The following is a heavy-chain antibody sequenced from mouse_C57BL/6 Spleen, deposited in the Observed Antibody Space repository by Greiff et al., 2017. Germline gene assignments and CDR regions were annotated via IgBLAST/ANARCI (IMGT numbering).Heavy chain of an antibody. D-gene: IGHD1-1*01. CDR2: INPSSGYT. Sequence: LVESGAELAKPGASVKLSCTASGYTFTSYWMHWVKQRPGQGLEWIGYINPSSGYTKYNQKFKDKATLTADKSSSTAYMQLSSLTYEDSAVYYGARTYGSSYWYFDVWGTGTTVTVSS. CDR3: ARTYGSSYWYFDV. CDR1: GYTFTSYW. J-gene: IGHJ1*03. V-gene: IGHV1-7*01.